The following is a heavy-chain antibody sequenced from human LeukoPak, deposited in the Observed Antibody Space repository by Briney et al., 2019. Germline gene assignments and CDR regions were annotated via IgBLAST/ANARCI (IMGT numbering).Heavy chain of an antibody. CDR3: ARGYIGNSGRYYYYYMDV. Sequence: PSETLSLTCAVSDYSISSGYHWGWIRQPPEKGLEWIGSLSRSGSTYYSPSLKGRVTMSVDSSKNEFSLNLSSVTAADTAVYYCARGYIGNSGRYYYYYMDVWGKGTTVTVSS. V-gene: IGHV4-38-2*01. D-gene: IGHD1-26*01. CDR2: LSRSGST. CDR1: DYSISSGYH. J-gene: IGHJ6*03.